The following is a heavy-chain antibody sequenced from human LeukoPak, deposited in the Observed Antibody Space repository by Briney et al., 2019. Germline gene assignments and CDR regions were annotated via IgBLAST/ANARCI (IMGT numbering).Heavy chain of an antibody. CDR2: INHSGST. D-gene: IGHD3-22*01. CDR1: GGSFSGYY. Sequence: SETLSLTCAVYGGSFSGYYWSWICQPPGKGLEWIGEINHSGSTNYNPSLKSRVTISVDTSKNQFSLKLSSVTAADTAVYYCARRSIVVAAVDYWGQGTLVTVSS. CDR3: ARRSIVVAAVDY. V-gene: IGHV4-34*01. J-gene: IGHJ4*02.